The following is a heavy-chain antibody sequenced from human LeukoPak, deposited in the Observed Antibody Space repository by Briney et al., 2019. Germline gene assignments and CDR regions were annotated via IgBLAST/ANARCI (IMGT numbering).Heavy chain of an antibody. D-gene: IGHD6-19*01. Sequence: ASVKVPCKASGYTFTTYAIHWVRQAPGQRLEWMGWIHAGNGNTKYSQNFQGRVTITRDTSASTAYMELSSLRSEDTAVYYCARDPIGAVAAYYSDYWGQGTLVTVSS. CDR2: IHAGNGNT. J-gene: IGHJ4*02. CDR1: GYTFTTYA. V-gene: IGHV1-3*01. CDR3: ARDPIGAVAAYYSDY.